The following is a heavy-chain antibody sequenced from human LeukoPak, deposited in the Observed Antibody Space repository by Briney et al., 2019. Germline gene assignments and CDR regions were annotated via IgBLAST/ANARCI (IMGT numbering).Heavy chain of an antibody. CDR1: GFSFSSDV. J-gene: IGHJ4*02. V-gene: IGHV3-30*03. D-gene: IGHD3-22*01. CDR3: ARGVFDSHYHYHLDY. Sequence: GRSLTLSCAASGFSFSSDVMHWVRQTPGKGLEWVAVISAAGTYIVYGDVVKGRFTISGDNAKNTLYVQMDSLRTEDSAVYYCARGVFDSHYHYHLDYWGQGTLVSVSS. CDR2: ISAAGTYI.